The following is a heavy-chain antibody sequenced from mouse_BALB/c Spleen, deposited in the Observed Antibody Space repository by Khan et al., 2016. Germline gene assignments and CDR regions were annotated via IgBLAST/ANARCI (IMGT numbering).Heavy chain of an antibody. CDR1: GFTFADYY. CDR2: IRDKAYAYTT. D-gene: IGHD1-3*01. CDR3: ATHHNDDFTMDF. V-gene: IGHV7-3*02. J-gene: IGHJ4*01. Sequence: EVELVESGGGLVQPGGSLRLSCATSGFTFADYYISWVRQPPGKALEWLGFIRDKAYAYTTEYSASVRGRFTISRDNSQSIVYLQMNTLRTEDSATYYCATHHNDDFTMDFWGQGTSVTVSS.